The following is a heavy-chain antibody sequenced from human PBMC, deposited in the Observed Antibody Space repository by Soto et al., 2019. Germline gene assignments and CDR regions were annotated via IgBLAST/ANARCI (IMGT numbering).Heavy chain of an antibody. CDR3: ARDHGMFLSYYYYGMDV. Sequence: QVQRVESGGGVVQPGRSLTLSCAASGFTFSRFSMHWVRQAPGKGLEWVAVISYDGSNTHYAESVKGRFNISRDESKNTVFLQMNNLRGEDSAVYDGARDHGMFLSYYYYGMDVWGQGNTVSVSS. J-gene: IGHJ6*02. D-gene: IGHD3-10*02. CDR2: ISYDGSNT. V-gene: IGHV3-30-3*01. CDR1: GFTFSRFS.